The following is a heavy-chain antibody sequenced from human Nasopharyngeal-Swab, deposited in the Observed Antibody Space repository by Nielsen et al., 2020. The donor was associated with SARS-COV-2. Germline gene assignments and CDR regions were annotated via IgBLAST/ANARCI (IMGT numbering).Heavy chain of an antibody. D-gene: IGHD3-10*01. CDR2: ISGSGGST. CDR1: GFTFSSYA. CDR3: AKDRPFSVVRGVAFDY. V-gene: IGHV3-23*01. Sequence: GGSLRLSCAASGFTFSSYAMSWVRQAPGKGLEWVSAISGSGGSTYYADSVKGRFTISRDNSKNTLYLQMNSLRAEDTAVYYCAKDRPFSVVRGVAFDYWGQGTLVTVPS. J-gene: IGHJ4*02.